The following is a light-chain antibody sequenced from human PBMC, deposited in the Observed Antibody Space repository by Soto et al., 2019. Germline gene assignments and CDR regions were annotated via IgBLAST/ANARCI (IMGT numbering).Light chain of an antibody. CDR2: AAS. CDR1: QTISSY. J-gene: IGKJ2*01. CDR3: QQSSSIPYT. Sequence: DIQMTQSPSSLSASVGDRVTITCRASQTISSYLNWYQQNPGKAPKLLIYAASSLQSGVPSRFSGSGSGTDFTLTTSSLQPADFATYYCQQSSSIPYTFGQGTELEIK. V-gene: IGKV1-39*01.